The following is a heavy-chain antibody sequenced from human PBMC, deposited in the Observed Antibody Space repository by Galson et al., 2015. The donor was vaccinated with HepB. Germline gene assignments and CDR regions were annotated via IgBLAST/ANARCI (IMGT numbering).Heavy chain of an antibody. Sequence: SLRLSCAASGFTFSSYSMNWVRQAPGKGLEWVSSISSSSSYIYYADSVKGRFTISRDNAKNSLYLQMNSLRAEDRAVYYCASALGATDYYYYHGMDVWGQGTPVTVSS. CDR2: ISSSSSYI. D-gene: IGHD1-26*01. CDR1: GFTFSSYS. CDR3: ASALGATDYYYYHGMDV. J-gene: IGHJ6*02. V-gene: IGHV3-21*01.